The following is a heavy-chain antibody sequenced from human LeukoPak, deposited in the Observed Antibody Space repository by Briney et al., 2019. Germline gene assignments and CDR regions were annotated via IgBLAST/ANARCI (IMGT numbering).Heavy chain of an antibody. CDR1: GYTFTSYD. CDR3: ARDAIVVVVAATDAYFDS. J-gene: IGHJ4*02. D-gene: IGHD2-15*01. V-gene: IGHV1-8*01. CDR2: MNPNSGNT. Sequence: ASVKVSCKASGYTFTSYDINWVRQATGQGLEWMGWMNPNSGNTGYAQKFQGRVTMTRNTSISTAYMELSRLRSDDTAVYYCARDAIVVVVAATDAYFDSWGQGTLVTVSS.